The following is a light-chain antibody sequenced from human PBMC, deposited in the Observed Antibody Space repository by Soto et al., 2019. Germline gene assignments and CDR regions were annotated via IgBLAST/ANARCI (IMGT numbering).Light chain of an antibody. CDR2: EAS. Sequence: EVVLTQSPATLSLSPGERATLSCRASQSVGNNLAWYQQKPGQAPGLLIYEASARATGIPARFSGSGSGTDFPLTISSLEPEDFAVYYCQQHANWPLTFGGGTKVDI. V-gene: IGKV3-11*01. J-gene: IGKJ4*01. CDR1: QSVGNN. CDR3: QQHANWPLT.